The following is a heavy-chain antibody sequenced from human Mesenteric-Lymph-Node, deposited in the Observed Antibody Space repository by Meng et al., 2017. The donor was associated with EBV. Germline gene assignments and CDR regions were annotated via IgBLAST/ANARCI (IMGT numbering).Heavy chain of an antibody. V-gene: IGHV4-61*01. D-gene: IGHD2-2*01. J-gene: IGHJ5*02. CDR3: ARIVVPAATNNWFDP. CDR2: IYYSGST. CDR1: GGSVSSGSYY. Sequence: QVQLQKSGPGLGKPSETLSLPCTVSGGSVSSGSYYWSWIRQPPGKGLEWIGYIYYSGSTNYNPSLKSRVTISVDTSKNQFSLKLSSVSAADTAVYYCARIVVPAATNNWFDPWGQGTLVTVSS.